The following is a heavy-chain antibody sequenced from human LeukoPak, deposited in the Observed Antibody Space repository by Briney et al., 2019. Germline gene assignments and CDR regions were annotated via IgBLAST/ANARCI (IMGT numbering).Heavy chain of an antibody. J-gene: IGHJ4*02. CDR3: ARLPYYCDSSGYYVFDY. CDR2: IYYSGST. CDR1: GGSISSSSYY. Sequence: PSETLSLTCTVSGGSISSSSYYWGWIRQPPGKGLEWIGSIYYSGSTYYNPSLKSRVTISVDTSKNQFSLKLSSVTAADTAVYYCARLPYYCDSSGYYVFDYWGQGTLVTVSS. V-gene: IGHV4-39*01. D-gene: IGHD3-22*01.